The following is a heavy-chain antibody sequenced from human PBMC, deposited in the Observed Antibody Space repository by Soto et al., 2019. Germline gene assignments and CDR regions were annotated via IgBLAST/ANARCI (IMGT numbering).Heavy chain of an antibody. CDR3: VKGGNRGSGIDY. V-gene: IGHV3-43*01. Sequence: VHLAQSGGVVVQPGGSLRLSCAASGFTFDDYPMHWVRQVPGKGLEWVSHISWDGVKTYYADSLRGRFTISRDNSKNSLYLEMRSLTTEDTVFYYCVKGGNRGSGIDYWGQGSLVTVSS. CDR2: ISWDGVKT. CDR1: GFTFDDYP. D-gene: IGHD3-10*01. J-gene: IGHJ4*02.